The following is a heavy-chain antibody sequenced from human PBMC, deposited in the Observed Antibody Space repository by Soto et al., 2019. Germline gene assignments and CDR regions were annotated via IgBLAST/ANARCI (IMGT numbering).Heavy chain of an antibody. CDR1: GFTFSNYW. J-gene: IGHJ4*02. CDR2: INRDGSET. D-gene: IGHD3-22*01. CDR3: ARAPDGSGAYYYFDY. Sequence: GGSLRLSCAASGFTFSNYWMSWVRQAPGKELQWVANINRDGSETYYLDSLKGRFTISRDNTENSLYLQLNSLRDEDTAAYYCARAPDGSGAYYYFDYWGQGTRVTVSS. V-gene: IGHV3-7*03.